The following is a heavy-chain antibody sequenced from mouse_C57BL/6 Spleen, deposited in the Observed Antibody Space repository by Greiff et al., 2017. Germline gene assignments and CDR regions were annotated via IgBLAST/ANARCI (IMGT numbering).Heavy chain of an antibody. CDR3: ARGDYYDSMDYYAMDY. V-gene: IGHV5-4*03. J-gene: IGHJ4*01. D-gene: IGHD1-1*01. CDR2: ISDGGSYT. CDR1: GFTFSSYA. Sequence: DVKLVESGGGLVKPGGSLKLSCAASGFTFSSYAMSWVRQTPEKRLEWVATISDGGSYTYYPDNVKGRFTISRDNAKNNLYLQMSHLKSEDTAMYYCARGDYYDSMDYYAMDYWGQGTSVTVSS.